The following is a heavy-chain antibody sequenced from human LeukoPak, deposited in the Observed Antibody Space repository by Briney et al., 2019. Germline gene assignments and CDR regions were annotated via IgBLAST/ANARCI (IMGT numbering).Heavy chain of an antibody. D-gene: IGHD1-26*01. V-gene: IGHV4-59*08. CDR3: ARLADSGRFAFDI. Sequence: AETLSLTCTVSGGSISSYYWSWLRQPPGRGREGIGYIYYSGSTNYNPSLKSRVTISVDTSKNQFSLKLSSGTAADTAVYYCARLADSGRFAFDIWGQGTMVTVSS. J-gene: IGHJ3*02. CDR1: GGSISSYY. CDR2: IYYSGST.